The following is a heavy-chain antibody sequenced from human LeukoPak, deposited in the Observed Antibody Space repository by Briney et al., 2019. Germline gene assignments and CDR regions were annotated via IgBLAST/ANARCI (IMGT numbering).Heavy chain of an antibody. CDR2: VKSTTDGGTT. V-gene: IGHV3-15*01. J-gene: IGHJ4*02. CDR1: GFTFSKAW. Sequence: GGSLRLSCAASGFTFSKAWMSWVRQAPGKGLEWVGRVKSTTDGGTTDYAAPVKGRFTISRDDSKNTLYLQMNGLKTEDTAVYYCTTISSVVVSATTGDYWGQGTLVTVSS. D-gene: IGHD2-21*01. CDR3: TTISSVVVSATTGDY.